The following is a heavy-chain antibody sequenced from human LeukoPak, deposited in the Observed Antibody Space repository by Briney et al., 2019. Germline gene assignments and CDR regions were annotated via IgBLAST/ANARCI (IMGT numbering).Heavy chain of an antibody. Sequence: GGSLRLSCAASGLSFSTYWMHWVRQAPGKGLMWVAHVNSDGSTTSYADSVKGRFTISRDNAKNSLYLQMNSLRAEDTAVYYCAELGITMIGGVWGKGTTVTISS. CDR3: AELGITMIGGV. D-gene: IGHD3-10*02. CDR1: GLSFSTYW. V-gene: IGHV3-74*01. J-gene: IGHJ6*04. CDR2: VNSDGSTT.